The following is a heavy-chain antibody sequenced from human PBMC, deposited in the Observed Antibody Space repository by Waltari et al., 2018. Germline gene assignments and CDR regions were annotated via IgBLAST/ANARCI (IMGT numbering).Heavy chain of an antibody. D-gene: IGHD3-22*01. CDR3: ASHYYDSSGYYYGPFDY. V-gene: IGHV1-69*01. J-gene: IGHJ4*02. CDR2: INPIIGTA. Sequence: QVQLVQSGAEVKKPGSSVKVSCKASGGTFSSYAISWLRQAPGQGLEWMGGINPIIGTANYAQKFQGRVTITADESTSTAYMELSSLRSEDTDVYYCASHYYDSSGYYYGPFDYWGQGTLVTVSS. CDR1: GGTFSSYA.